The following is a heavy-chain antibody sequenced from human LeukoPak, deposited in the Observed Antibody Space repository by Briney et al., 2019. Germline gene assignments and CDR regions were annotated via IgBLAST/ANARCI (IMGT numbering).Heavy chain of an antibody. Sequence: GGSLRLSCAASGFTYSSYSMNWVRQAPGKGLEWVSYISSSSSTIYYAGSVKGRFTISRDNAKNSLYLQMNSLRDEDTAVYYCAREGGGYYSRDAFDIWGQGTMVTVSS. CDR1: GFTYSSYS. D-gene: IGHD3-22*01. CDR3: AREGGGYYSRDAFDI. J-gene: IGHJ3*02. V-gene: IGHV3-48*02. CDR2: ISSSSSTI.